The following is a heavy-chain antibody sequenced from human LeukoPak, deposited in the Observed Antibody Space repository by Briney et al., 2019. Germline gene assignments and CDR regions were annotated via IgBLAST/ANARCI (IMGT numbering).Heavy chain of an antibody. CDR3: ARTCSGGSCYFDC. V-gene: IGHV3-72*01. D-gene: IGHD2-15*01. Sequence: PGRTLRLFCAVSGLILRVYYIDWARQAPGKGLESVGRTRNKAKGYITAYAASVKGRFTISRDDSKHQRYYQTNRLKHEDTAVYYCARTCSGGSCYFDCWGQGTLVTVSS. CDR1: GLILRVYY. CDR2: TRNKAKGYIT. J-gene: IGHJ4*02.